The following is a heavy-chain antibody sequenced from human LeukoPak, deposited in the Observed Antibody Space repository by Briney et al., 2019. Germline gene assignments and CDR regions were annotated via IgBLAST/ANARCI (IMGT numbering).Heavy chain of an antibody. J-gene: IGHJ5*02. Sequence: ASVKVSCKASGYTXTKYGISWVRQAPGQGLEWMGWISAYNGNTNYAQKVQGRVTMTTDTSTSTAYMELRSLRSDDTAVYYCARSKTHVEVVEPGWFDPWGQGTLVTVSS. CDR2: ISAYNGNT. CDR1: GYTXTKYG. CDR3: ARSKTHVEVVEPGWFDP. D-gene: IGHD2-15*01. V-gene: IGHV1-18*01.